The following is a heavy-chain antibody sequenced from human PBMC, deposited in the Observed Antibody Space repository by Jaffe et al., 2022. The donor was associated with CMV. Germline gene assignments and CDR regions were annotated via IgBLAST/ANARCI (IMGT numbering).Heavy chain of an antibody. J-gene: IGHJ6*02. CDR2: INHSGST. Sequence: QVQLQQWGAGLLKPSETLSLTCAVYGGSFSGYYWSWIRQPPGKGLEWIGEINHSGSTNYNPSLKSRVTISVDTSKNQFSLKLSSVTAADTAVYYCARGGPPLYYYDSSGSYYYYGMDVWGQGTTVTVSS. D-gene: IGHD3-22*01. V-gene: IGHV4-34*01. CDR1: GGSFSGYY. CDR3: ARGGPPLYYYDSSGSYYYYGMDV.